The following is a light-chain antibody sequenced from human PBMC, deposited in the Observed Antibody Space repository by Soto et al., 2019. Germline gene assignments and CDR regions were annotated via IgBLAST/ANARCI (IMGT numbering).Light chain of an antibody. CDR2: LEGSGTY. V-gene: IGLV4-60*02. Sequence: QSVLTQSSAASASLGSSVKLTCTLSSGHSSYIIAWHQQQPGKAPRYLMKLEGSGTYNKGSGVPDRFSGSSSGADRYLTFSILQFEDEADYYCETWDSNTRVCGGGTKLTVL. CDR1: SGHSSYI. CDR3: ETWDSNTRV. J-gene: IGLJ3*02.